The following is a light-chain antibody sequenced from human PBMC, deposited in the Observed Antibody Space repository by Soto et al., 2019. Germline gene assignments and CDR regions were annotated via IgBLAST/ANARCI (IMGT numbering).Light chain of an antibody. CDR2: LGS. CDR3: MQALRYPWT. J-gene: IGKJ1*01. V-gene: IGKV2-28*01. CDR1: QSLLNSNGNNY. Sequence: DIVMTQFPLSLPVTPGEPASISCTSSQSLLNSNGNNYLDWYLQKPGQSPQLLIHLGSKRASGVXDXXSASGSGTSFTLKISRVEAEDVGVYYYMQALRYPWTFGQGTKVEIK.